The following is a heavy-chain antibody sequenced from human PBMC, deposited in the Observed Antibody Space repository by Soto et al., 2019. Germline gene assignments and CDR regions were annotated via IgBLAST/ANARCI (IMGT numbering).Heavy chain of an antibody. V-gene: IGHV3-21*01. CDR2: ISSSSSYI. Sequence: EVQPVESGGGLVKPGGSLRLSCAASGFTFSSYSMNWVRQAPGKGLEWVSSISSSSSYIYYADSVKGRFTISRDNAKNSLYLQMNSLRAEDTAVYYCARVRDVDTAMVYYYYYYGMDVWGQGTTVTVSS. CDR1: GFTFSSYS. D-gene: IGHD5-18*01. CDR3: ARVRDVDTAMVYYYYYYGMDV. J-gene: IGHJ6*02.